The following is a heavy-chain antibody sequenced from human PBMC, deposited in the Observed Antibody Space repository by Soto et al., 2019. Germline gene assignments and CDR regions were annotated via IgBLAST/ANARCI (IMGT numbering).Heavy chain of an antibody. CDR3: ATESNDFWSGYYPAGRGGYYYYGMDV. Sequence: PGPSVKVSCKASGYTFTSYGISWVRQAPGQGLEWMGWISAYNGNTNYAQKLQGRVTMTEDTSTDTAYMELSSLRSEDTAVYYCATESNDFWSGYYPAGRGGYYYYGMDVWGQGTTVTVSS. V-gene: IGHV1-18*01. CDR2: ISAYNGNT. J-gene: IGHJ6*02. CDR1: GYTFTSYG. D-gene: IGHD3-3*01.